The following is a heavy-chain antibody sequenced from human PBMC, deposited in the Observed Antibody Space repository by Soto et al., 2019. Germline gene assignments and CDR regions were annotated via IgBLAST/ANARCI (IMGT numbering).Heavy chain of an antibody. D-gene: IGHD3-16*02. CDR2: INPNTGYT. Sequence: QVQLVQSGAAMKKPGASVKVSCKASGYTFTSYDINWVRQATGQGLEWMGWINPNTGYTDYAQKFQDRVTMTGNTSITTADMELSSLRPEDTAVYYCVRGRVMITFGVVIVIDYWGQGSPVTVSS. CDR3: VRGRVMITFGVVIVIDY. V-gene: IGHV1-8*01. J-gene: IGHJ4*01. CDR1: GYTFTSYD.